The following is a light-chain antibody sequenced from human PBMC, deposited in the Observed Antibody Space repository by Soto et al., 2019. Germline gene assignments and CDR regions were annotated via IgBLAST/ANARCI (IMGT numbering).Light chain of an antibody. Sequence: QSALTQPASVSGSPGQSITISCTGSSNDIGAYKYVSWYQQYPGKALKLIIFEVSNRPSGVSNRFSGSKSGNTASLTIAGLQAEDEADYHCSSYTTGSTLYVFRGGTKLTVL. J-gene: IGLJ1*01. V-gene: IGLV2-14*01. CDR1: SNDIGAYKY. CDR2: EVS. CDR3: SSYTTGSTLYV.